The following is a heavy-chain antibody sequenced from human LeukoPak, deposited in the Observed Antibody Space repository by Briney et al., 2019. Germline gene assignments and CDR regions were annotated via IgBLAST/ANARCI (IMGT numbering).Heavy chain of an antibody. J-gene: IGHJ4*02. CDR3: AKNGGYSYGLYYFDY. V-gene: IGHV3-23*01. Sequence: GGSLRLSCAASGFTVNSKYMSWVRQAPGKGLEWVSSIISSGDIAYYADSLKGRFTISRDNSKNMVYLQMDSLRAEDSAVYYCAKNGGYSYGLYYFDYWGQGTLVTVSS. CDR2: IISSGDIA. CDR1: GFTVNSKY. D-gene: IGHD5-18*01.